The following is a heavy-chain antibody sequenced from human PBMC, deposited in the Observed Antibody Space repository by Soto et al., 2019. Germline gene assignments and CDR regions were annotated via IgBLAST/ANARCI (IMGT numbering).Heavy chain of an antibody. CDR2: ISAYNGNT. CDR1: GYTFTSYG. V-gene: IGHV1-18*01. Sequence: ASVKVSCKSSGYTFTSYGISWVRQAPGQGLEWMGWISAYNGNTKYAQKFQGRVTMTTDTSTSTAYMEVRSLRSDDTAVYYCARDAAAGLNDYWGQGTLVTVSS. J-gene: IGHJ4*02. D-gene: IGHD6-13*01. CDR3: ARDAAAGLNDY.